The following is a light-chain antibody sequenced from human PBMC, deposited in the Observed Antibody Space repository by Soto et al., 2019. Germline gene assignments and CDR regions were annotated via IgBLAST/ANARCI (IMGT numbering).Light chain of an antibody. CDR2: EVS. Sequence: QSALTQPASVSGSPGQSITISCTGTSSDVGGYNYVSWYQQHPGKAPKLMIYEVSTRPSGVSNRVSGSKSGNTASLTISGLQAEDEADYYCSSFTCSSLLVLFGGGTKVTVL. CDR3: SSFTCSSLLVL. V-gene: IGLV2-14*01. CDR1: SSDVGGYNY. J-gene: IGLJ2*01.